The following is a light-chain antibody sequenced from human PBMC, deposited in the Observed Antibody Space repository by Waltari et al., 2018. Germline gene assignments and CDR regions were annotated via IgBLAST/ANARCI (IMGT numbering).Light chain of an antibody. J-gene: IGLJ2*01. CDR1: TWGDNY. CDR3: QAWDSSTVV. Sequence: SYELTQPPSVSVSPGRTASLPCSVDTWGDNYACWYQQKPGQSPVLVIDQDSKRPSGIPERFSGSNSGNTATLTISGTQAMDEADYYCQAWDSSTVVFGGGTKLTVL. CDR2: QDS. V-gene: IGLV3-1*01.